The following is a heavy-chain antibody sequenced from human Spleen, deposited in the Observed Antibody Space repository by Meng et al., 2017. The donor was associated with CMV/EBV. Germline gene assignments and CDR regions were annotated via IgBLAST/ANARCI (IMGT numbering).Heavy chain of an antibody. V-gene: IGHV4-34*01. CDR2: ISHTGYT. D-gene: IGHD5-12*01. Sequence: YGGSFSGFYWSWIRQPPGKGLEWIGEISHTGYTNYSPSLRSRVTFSVDTSKSQFSLNLGSVTAADTAMYYCARDRIGLRLRRSSLDPWGQGVLVTVSS. J-gene: IGHJ5*02. CDR1: GGSFSGFY. CDR3: ARDRIGLRLRRSSLDP.